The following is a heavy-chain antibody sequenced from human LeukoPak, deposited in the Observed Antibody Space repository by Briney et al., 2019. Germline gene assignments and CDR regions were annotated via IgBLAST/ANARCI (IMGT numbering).Heavy chain of an antibody. Sequence: PGGSLRLSCAASGFTFSSYWMHWVRQAPGKRLVWVSRINSDGSSISYADSVKGRFTISRDNAKDTLYPQMNSLRAEDTAVYYCTRDREQQPTYDYWGQGTLVTVSS. D-gene: IGHD6-13*01. CDR3: TRDREQQPTYDY. CDR1: GFTFSSYW. J-gene: IGHJ4*02. CDR2: INSDGSSI. V-gene: IGHV3-74*01.